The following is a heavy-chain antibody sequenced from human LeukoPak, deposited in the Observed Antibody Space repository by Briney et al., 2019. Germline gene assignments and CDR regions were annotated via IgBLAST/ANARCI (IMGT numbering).Heavy chain of an antibody. D-gene: IGHD3-3*01. Sequence: GGSLRLSCAASGFTFSSYSMNWVRQAPGKGLEWVSSISSSSSYIYYADSVKGRFTISRDNAKNSLYLQMNSLRAEDTAVYYCARGERFLEWSPSDAFDIWGQGTMVTVSS. CDR2: ISSSSSYI. J-gene: IGHJ3*02. V-gene: IGHV3-21*01. CDR3: ARGERFLEWSPSDAFDI. CDR1: GFTFSSYS.